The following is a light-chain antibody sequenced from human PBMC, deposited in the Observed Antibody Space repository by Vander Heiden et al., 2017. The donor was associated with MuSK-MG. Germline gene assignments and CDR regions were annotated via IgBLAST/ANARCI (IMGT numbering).Light chain of an antibody. Sequence: DIQMTQSPSSLSASVGDRVTITCRASQSISSYLNWYQQKPGKAPKLLIYAASSLQSGVPSRFSGSVSGTDFTLTISSLQPEDFATYYCQQSYSTPRVFGGGTKVEIK. J-gene: IGKJ4*01. CDR2: AAS. CDR1: QSISSY. CDR3: QQSYSTPRV. V-gene: IGKV1-39*01.